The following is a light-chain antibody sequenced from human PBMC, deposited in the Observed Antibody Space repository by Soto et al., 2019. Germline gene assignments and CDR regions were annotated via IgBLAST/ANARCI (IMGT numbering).Light chain of an antibody. CDR2: WAS. CDR3: QQYYSTPFT. V-gene: IGKV4-1*01. J-gene: IGKJ3*01. Sequence: DIVMTQSPDSLAVSLGERASINCRSNQSVLYSSNDKNYLAWYQQKPGQPPKSLIYWASSRESGVPARFSGSGSGTEFTLTISSLQAEDVAVYYCQQYYSTPFTFGPGTIVEIK. CDR1: QSVLYSSNDKNY.